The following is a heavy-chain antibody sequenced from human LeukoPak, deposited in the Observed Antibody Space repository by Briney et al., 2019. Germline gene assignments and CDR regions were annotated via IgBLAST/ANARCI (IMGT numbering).Heavy chain of an antibody. CDR1: GDSVSSKNGA. Sequence: SQTLSLTCGISGDSVSSKNGAWNWIRQSPSRGLEWVGRTYYRSKWYDDYATSLQGRISISPDTSKNQFSLHLYSVTPEDTAVYYCAGDVGTTGWYTFDYWGQGILVTVSS. CDR2: TYYRSKWYD. D-gene: IGHD6-19*01. V-gene: IGHV6-1*01. CDR3: AGDVGTTGWYTFDY. J-gene: IGHJ4*02.